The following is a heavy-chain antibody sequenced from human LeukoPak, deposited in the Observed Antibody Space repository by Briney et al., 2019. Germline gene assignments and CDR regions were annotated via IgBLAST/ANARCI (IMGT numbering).Heavy chain of an antibody. D-gene: IGHD3-22*01. CDR3: ARARGYPIGGY. CDR2: FDPEDGET. V-gene: IGHV1-24*01. J-gene: IGHJ4*02. CDR1: GYTLTELS. Sequence: ASVKVSCKVSGYTLTELSMHWVRQAPGKGLEWMGRFDPEDGETIYAQKFQGRVTMTTDTSTSTAYMELRSLRSDDTAVYYCARARGYPIGGYWGQGTLVTVSS.